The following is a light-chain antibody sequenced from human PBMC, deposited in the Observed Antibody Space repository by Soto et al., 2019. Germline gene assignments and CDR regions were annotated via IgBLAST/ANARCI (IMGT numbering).Light chain of an antibody. CDR2: DAS. CDR1: QSVSGY. J-gene: IGKJ3*01. V-gene: IGKV3-11*01. CDR3: QSLFT. Sequence: VLTQSPATLSLSPGERATLSCRASQSVSGYLAWYKQKPGQAPRLLIYDASKRATGVPARFSGSGSGTDFNLTISSQEHEDFAVYYCQSLFTFGPGTKVDMK.